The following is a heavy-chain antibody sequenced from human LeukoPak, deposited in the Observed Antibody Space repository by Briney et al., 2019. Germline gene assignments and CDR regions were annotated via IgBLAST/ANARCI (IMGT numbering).Heavy chain of an antibody. CDR1: GGSISSYY. Sequence: SETLSLTCTVSGGSISSYYWSWIRQPPGKGLEWIGYIYYSGSTNYNPSLKSRVTISVDTSKNQFSLKLSSVTAADTAVYYCARDISRNYFDYWGQGTLVTVSS. J-gene: IGHJ4*02. D-gene: IGHD2-2*01. V-gene: IGHV4-59*01. CDR3: ARDISRNYFDY. CDR2: IYYSGST.